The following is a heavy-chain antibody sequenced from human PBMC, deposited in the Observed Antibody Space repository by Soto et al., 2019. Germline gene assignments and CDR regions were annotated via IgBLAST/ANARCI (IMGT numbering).Heavy chain of an antibody. CDR1: GGSVSSYY. V-gene: IGHV4-59*02. J-gene: IGHJ4*02. D-gene: IGHD2-2*01. CDR2: IYYSGST. Sequence: PSETLSLTCPVSGGSVSSYYWSWIRQPPGKGLEWIGYIYYSGSTNYNPSLKSRVTISVDSSKNKFSLKLSSVTAADTAVYYCARMEILGYCSSTSCHAQEGFDYWGQGTLVTVSS. CDR3: ARMEILGYCSSTSCHAQEGFDY.